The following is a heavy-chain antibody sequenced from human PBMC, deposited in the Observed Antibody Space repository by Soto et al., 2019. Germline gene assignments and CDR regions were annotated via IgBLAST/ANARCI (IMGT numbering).Heavy chain of an antibody. V-gene: IGHV1-18*01. Sequence: QVHLVQSGAEGKKPGASVKVSYKGSGYAFTTYGITWVRQAPGQGLEWMGWISAHNGNTNYAQKRQGRVTVTRDTSPSTAYMELRSLRSDDTAVYYCARGRYGDYWGQGALVTVSS. CDR2: ISAHNGNT. CDR1: GYAFTTYG. CDR3: ARGRYGDY. J-gene: IGHJ4*02. D-gene: IGHD1-1*01.